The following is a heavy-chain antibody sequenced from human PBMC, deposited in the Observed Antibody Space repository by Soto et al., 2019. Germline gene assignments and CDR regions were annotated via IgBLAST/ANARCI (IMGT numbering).Heavy chain of an antibody. V-gene: IGHV3-23*01. CDR1: GFTFSSYA. CDR3: AKVGRYFDWLFPS. Sequence: EVQLLESGGGLVQPGGSLRLSCAASGFTFSSYAMSWVRQAPGKGLEWVSAISGSGGSTYYADSVKGRFTISRDNSKNTLYRKMNSLRAEDTAVYYCAKVGRYFDWLFPSWGQGPLVTVSS. J-gene: IGHJ4*02. CDR2: ISGSGGST. D-gene: IGHD3-9*01.